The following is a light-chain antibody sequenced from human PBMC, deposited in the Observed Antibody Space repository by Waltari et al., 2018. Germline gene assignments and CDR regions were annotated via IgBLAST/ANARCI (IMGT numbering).Light chain of an antibody. J-gene: IGKJ4*01. CDR2: GAS. CDR1: QSVSSN. CDR3: QQYNNWPQT. Sequence: EIVMTQSPATLSVSPGERATLSCRASQSVSSNLAWYHQKPGQAPRLLIDGASTRATGIPARFSGSGSGTEFTLTISTLQSEDFAVYYCQQYNNWPQTFGGGTKVEIK. V-gene: IGKV3-15*01.